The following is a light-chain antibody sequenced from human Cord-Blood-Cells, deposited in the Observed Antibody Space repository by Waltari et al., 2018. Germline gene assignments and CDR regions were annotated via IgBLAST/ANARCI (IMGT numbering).Light chain of an antibody. CDR2: DVS. Sequence: QSALTQPASVSGSPGQSITISCTGTSSDVGGYNYVSWYQQHPGKAPKLMIYDVSNRPAGVSNRVSGSKSGNTASLTISGLQAEDEADYYCSSYTSSSLGVFGTGTKVTVL. V-gene: IGLV2-14*01. CDR3: SSYTSSSLGV. CDR1: SSDVGGYNY. J-gene: IGLJ1*01.